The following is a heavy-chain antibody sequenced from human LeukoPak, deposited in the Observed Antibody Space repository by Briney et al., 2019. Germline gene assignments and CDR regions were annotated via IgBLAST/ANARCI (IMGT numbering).Heavy chain of an antibody. CDR3: ARDGVGSGSYYRSSRVGFDAFDI. CDR2: IYHSGST. D-gene: IGHD1-26*01. CDR1: GYSISSGYY. Sequence: SSETLSLTCTVSGYSISSGYYWGWIRQPPGKGLEWIGSIYHSGSTYYNPSLKSRVTISVDTSKNQFSLKLSSVTAADTAVYYCARDGVGSGSYYRSSRVGFDAFDIWGQGTMVTVSS. V-gene: IGHV4-38-2*02. J-gene: IGHJ3*02.